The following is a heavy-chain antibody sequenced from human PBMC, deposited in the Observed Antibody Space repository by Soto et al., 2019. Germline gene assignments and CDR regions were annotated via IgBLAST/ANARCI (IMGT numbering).Heavy chain of an antibody. CDR3: WRVRIAVAGTGRRGRSIDY. V-gene: IGHV3-11*01. CDR2: ISSSGSTI. D-gene: IGHD6-19*01. CDR1: GFTFSDYY. Sequence: QVQLVESGGGLVKPGGSLRLSCAASGFTFSDYYMSWIRQAPGKGLEWVSYISSSGSTIYYADSVRGRFTISRDNAKYSLYLPMNSLRAEDTAVYYCWRVRIAVAGTGRRGRSIDYWGQGTLVTVSS. J-gene: IGHJ4*02.